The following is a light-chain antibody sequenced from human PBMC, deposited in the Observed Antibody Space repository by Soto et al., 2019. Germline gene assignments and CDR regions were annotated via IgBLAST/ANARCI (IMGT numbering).Light chain of an antibody. CDR3: QEYNDWPLRT. V-gene: IGKV3-15*01. Sequence: DMVMTQSPATLSVSPGERATLSCRASQSVSSSLAWYQQKPGRSPRLLIYGASTRAIGIPARFSGSGSGTEFTLTISSLESDDFALYFCQEYNDWPLRTFGQGTKVDIK. J-gene: IGKJ1*01. CDR2: GAS. CDR1: QSVSSS.